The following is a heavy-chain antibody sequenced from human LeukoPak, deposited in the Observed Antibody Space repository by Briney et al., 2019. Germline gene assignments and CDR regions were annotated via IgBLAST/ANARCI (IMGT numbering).Heavy chain of an antibody. CDR3: ASGDYYYDSSGHAFDI. J-gene: IGHJ3*02. D-gene: IGHD3-22*01. CDR1: GGSFSGYY. V-gene: IGHV4-34*01. Sequence: SETLSLTCAVYGGSFSGYYWSWICQPPGKGLEWIGEINHSGSTNYNPSLKSRVTISVDTSKNQFSLKLSSVTAADTAVYYCASGDYYYDSSGHAFDIWGQGTMVTVSS. CDR2: INHSGST.